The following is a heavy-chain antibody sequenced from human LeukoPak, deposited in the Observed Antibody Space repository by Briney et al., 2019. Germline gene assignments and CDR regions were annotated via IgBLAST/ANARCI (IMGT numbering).Heavy chain of an antibody. CDR3: AREGYCSGGSCYSGGLIDY. CDR1: GGSISSSSYY. Sequence: PSETLSLTCTVSGGSISSSSYYWGWIRQPPGKGLEWIGSIYYSGSTYYNPSLKSRVTISVDTSKNQFSLKLSYVTAADTAVYYCAREGYCSGGSCYSGGLIDYWGQGTLVTVSS. J-gene: IGHJ4*02. V-gene: IGHV4-39*07. CDR2: IYYSGST. D-gene: IGHD2-15*01.